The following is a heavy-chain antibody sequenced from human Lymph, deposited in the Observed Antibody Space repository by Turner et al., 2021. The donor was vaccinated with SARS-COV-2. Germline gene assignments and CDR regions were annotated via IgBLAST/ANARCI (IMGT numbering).Heavy chain of an antibody. CDR3: ARETYYSDRRPLDY. CDR1: GFTFSTCG. V-gene: IGHV3-33*01. D-gene: IGHD3-22*01. J-gene: IGHJ4*02. Sequence: QVQLVESGGCVVQPVSSLSLSCAASGFTFSTCGMHWVRQAQGKGQGWVDVIWYEGSNKYYEDYVKGRFTITRDNSKNTQYLQMNSLRAEDTAVYYCARETYYSDRRPLDYWGQGTLVTVSS. CDR2: IWYEGSNK.